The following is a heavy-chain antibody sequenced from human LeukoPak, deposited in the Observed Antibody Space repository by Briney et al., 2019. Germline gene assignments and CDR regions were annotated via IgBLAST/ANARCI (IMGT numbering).Heavy chain of an antibody. CDR3: ARLQSAGTEYYYMDV. CDR2: TYYSGRA. Sequence: SETLSLTCAVPGGSISNYYWTWIRQPPGKGLEWIGYTYYSGRAKYNPSLKSRVSISLDTSKTEFSLRLSSVTAADTAVYYCARLQSAGTEYYYMDVWGKGTTVTVSS. CDR1: GGSISNYY. V-gene: IGHV4-59*08. D-gene: IGHD6-13*01. J-gene: IGHJ6*03.